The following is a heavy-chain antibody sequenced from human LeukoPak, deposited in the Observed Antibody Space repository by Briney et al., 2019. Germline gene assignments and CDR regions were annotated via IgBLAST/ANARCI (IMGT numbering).Heavy chain of an antibody. CDR2: IKQDGSEK. Sequence: GGSLRLSCAASGFTFSNYWMSWVRQAPGKGLEWVANIKQDGSEKYCVDSVKGRFTISRDNSKNSLYLQMNSLRTEDTALYYCAKGYGYNPIDYWGQGTLVTVSS. J-gene: IGHJ4*02. V-gene: IGHV3-7*03. CDR1: GFTFSNYW. D-gene: IGHD5-24*01. CDR3: AKGYGYNPIDY.